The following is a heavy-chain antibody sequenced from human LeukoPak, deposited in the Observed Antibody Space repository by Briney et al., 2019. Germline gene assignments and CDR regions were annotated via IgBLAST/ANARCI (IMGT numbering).Heavy chain of an antibody. CDR3: ARLECSSTSCYPNEGSAFDI. D-gene: IGHD2-2*01. Sequence: SETLSLTCTVSGGSISSYYWSWIRQPAGKGLEWIGRIYTSGSTNYNPSLKSRVTMSVDTSKNQFSLKLSSVTAADTAVYYCARLECSSTSCYPNEGSAFDIWGQGTMVTVSS. V-gene: IGHV4-4*07. J-gene: IGHJ3*02. CDR1: GGSISSYY. CDR2: IYTSGST.